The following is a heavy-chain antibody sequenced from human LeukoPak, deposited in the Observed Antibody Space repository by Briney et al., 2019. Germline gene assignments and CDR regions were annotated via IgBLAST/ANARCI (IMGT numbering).Heavy chain of an antibody. D-gene: IGHD1-26*01. V-gene: IGHV3-7*01. CDR1: GFTFSSYW. J-gene: IGHJ4*02. Sequence: GGSLRLSCAASGFTFSSYWMSWVRQAPGKGLEWVANIKQDGSEQYYVDSVKGRFTISRDNAKSLLFLQMNSLRVEDTAVYYCARDQWELPLGYWGQGTLVTVSS. CDR2: IKQDGSEQ. CDR3: ARDQWELPLGY.